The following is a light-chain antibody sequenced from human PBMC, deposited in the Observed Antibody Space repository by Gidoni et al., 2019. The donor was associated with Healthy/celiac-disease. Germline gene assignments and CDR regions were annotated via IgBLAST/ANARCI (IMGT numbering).Light chain of an antibody. V-gene: IGKV1-39*01. CDR1: QSISSY. J-gene: IGKJ2*01. Sequence: DIQMTQSPSSMSESVGDRVTITCRASQSISSYLNWYQQKPGKAPDLLIYGAFSLQSGVPSRFSGSGSGTDFTLTISSLQPEDFATYYCQQSFGTPRYTFGQGTKLEIK. CDR3: QQSFGTPRYT. CDR2: GAF.